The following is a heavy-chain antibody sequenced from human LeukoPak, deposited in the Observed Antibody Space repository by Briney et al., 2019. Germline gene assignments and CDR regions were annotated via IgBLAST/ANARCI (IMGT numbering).Heavy chain of an antibody. Sequence: GGSLRLSCAASGFTFNKFAMSWVRQAPGKGLEWVSGIIENGGEAYYADSVRGRFTISRDNSKNTLYLQMNSLRAEDTAVYYCAKDKAVIINTKNDYWGQGTLVTVSS. CDR3: AKDKAVIINTKNDY. CDR2: IIENGGEA. V-gene: IGHV3-23*01. J-gene: IGHJ4*02. CDR1: GFTFNKFA. D-gene: IGHD4-23*01.